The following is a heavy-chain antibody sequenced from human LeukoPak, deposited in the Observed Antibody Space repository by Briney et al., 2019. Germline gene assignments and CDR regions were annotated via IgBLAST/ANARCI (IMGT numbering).Heavy chain of an antibody. J-gene: IGHJ4*02. CDR1: GGSISSYY. Sequence: PSETLSLTCTVSGGSISSYYWSWIRQPPGKGLEWIGYIYYSGSTYYNPSLKSRVTISVDTSNNQFSLKLSSVTAADTAVYYCARLIRLVTIVRGVINHFDYWGQGTLVTVSS. CDR2: IYYSGST. CDR3: ARLIRLVTIVRGVINHFDY. D-gene: IGHD3-10*01. V-gene: IGHV4-59*08.